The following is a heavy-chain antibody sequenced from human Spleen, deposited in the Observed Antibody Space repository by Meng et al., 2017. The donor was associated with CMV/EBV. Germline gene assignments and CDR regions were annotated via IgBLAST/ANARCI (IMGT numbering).Heavy chain of an antibody. Sequence: SGFGVSTTFMSWVRQAPGKGLGWVSVIYSGGSTYHAASVKGRFTISRDKSKNTLYLQMNSLRAEDTAMYYCARVLAGYGGNSYFDYWGQGTLVTVSS. CDR3: ARVLAGYGGNSYFDY. J-gene: IGHJ4*02. CDR2: IYSGGST. D-gene: IGHD4-23*01. V-gene: IGHV3-53*01. CDR1: GFGVSTTF.